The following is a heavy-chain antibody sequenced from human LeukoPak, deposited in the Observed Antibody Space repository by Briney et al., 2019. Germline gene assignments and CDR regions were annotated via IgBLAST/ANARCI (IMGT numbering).Heavy chain of an antibody. CDR3: ARDPQADLVGATFFDH. Sequence: GGSLRLSCAASGFTFSSYAMHWVRQAPGKGLEYVSAISRNGGSTYYANPVKGRFTISRDNSKNTLYLQMGSLRVEDMAVYYCARDPQADLVGATFFDHWGQGTLVTVSS. V-gene: IGHV3-64*01. J-gene: IGHJ4*02. CDR1: GFTFSSYA. CDR2: ISRNGGST. D-gene: IGHD1-26*01.